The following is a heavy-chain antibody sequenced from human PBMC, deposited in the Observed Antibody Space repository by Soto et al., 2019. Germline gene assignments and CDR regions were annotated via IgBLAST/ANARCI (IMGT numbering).Heavy chain of an antibody. J-gene: IGHJ4*02. V-gene: IGHV4-34*01. CDR3: AREYGDYGVIDY. D-gene: IGHD4-17*01. Sequence: QVQLQQWGAGLLKPSETLSLTCAVYGGSFSGYYWSWIRQPPGKGLEWIGEINHSGSTNYNPSLKSRVTTSVETSKSQFSLKLSSVTAADTAVYYCAREYGDYGVIDYWGQGTLVPVSS. CDR2: INHSGST. CDR1: GGSFSGYY.